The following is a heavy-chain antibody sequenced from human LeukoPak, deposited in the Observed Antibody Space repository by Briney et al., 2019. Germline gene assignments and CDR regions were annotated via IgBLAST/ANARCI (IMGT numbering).Heavy chain of an antibody. CDR3: ARVGENYGDPFDY. CDR2: ISWNSGSI. V-gene: IGHV3-9*01. CDR1: GFTFDDYA. Sequence: GGSLRLSCAASGFTFDDYAMHWVRQAPGKGLEWVSGISWNSGSIGYADSVKGRFTISRDNAKNSLYLQMNSLRAEDTAVYYCARVGENYGDPFDYWGQGTLVTVSS. D-gene: IGHD4-17*01. J-gene: IGHJ4*02.